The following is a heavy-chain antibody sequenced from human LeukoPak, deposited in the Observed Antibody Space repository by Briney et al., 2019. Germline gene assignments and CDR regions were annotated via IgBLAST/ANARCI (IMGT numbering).Heavy chain of an antibody. CDR1: GFPFSSYA. V-gene: IGHV3-23*01. J-gene: IGHJ4*02. CDR3: AKDLITVAGNRFDY. D-gene: IGHD6-19*01. CDR2: ISSSGGST. Sequence: GGSLRLSCAVSGFPFSSYAMSWVRQAPGKGLEWVSAISSSGGSTYYADSVKGRFTISRDNSKNTLYLQVTSLRAEDTAVYYCAKDLITVAGNRFDYWGQGTLVTVSS.